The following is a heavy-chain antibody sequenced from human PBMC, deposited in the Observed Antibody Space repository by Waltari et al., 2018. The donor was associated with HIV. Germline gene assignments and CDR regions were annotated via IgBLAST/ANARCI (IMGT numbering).Heavy chain of an antibody. D-gene: IGHD6-19*01. CDR1: GGSFSNYY. CDR2: INPSGTT. J-gene: IGHJ4*02. Sequence: QVRLQQWGAGLLKPSETLSLTCAVYGGSFSNYYWTWIRQTPEKGLEWIGEINPSGTTDYNPSLKSRLTMSIDTSKNQFSLKLNSVTAADTAVYYCARHRFTRGNSAWYFLYWGQGTHVTVSS. V-gene: IGHV4-34*02. CDR3: ARHRFTRGNSAWYFLY.